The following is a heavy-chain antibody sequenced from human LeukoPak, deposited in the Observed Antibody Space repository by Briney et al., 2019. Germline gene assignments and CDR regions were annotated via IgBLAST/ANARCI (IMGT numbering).Heavy chain of an antibody. CDR2: INHSGST. D-gene: IGHD3-10*01. V-gene: IGHV4-34*01. CDR1: GGSFSGYY. CDR3: ASKDGKITMVRGVIIKYNWFYP. Sequence: SETLSLTCAVYGGSFSGYYWSWIRQPPGKGLEWIGEINHSGSTNYNPSLKSRVTISVDTSKNQFSLKLSSVTAADTAVYYCASKDGKITMVRGVIIKYNWFYPWGQGTLVTVSS. J-gene: IGHJ5*02.